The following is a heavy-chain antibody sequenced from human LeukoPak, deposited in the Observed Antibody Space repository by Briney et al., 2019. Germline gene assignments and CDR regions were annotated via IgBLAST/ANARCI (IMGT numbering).Heavy chain of an antibody. V-gene: IGHV3-11*01. CDR2: ISRSGSTI. CDR1: GFTFSDYY. J-gene: IGHJ5*02. CDR3: ARAGYCGTTTCSYGWFDP. D-gene: IGHD2-2*01. Sequence: GSLRLSCAASGFTFSDYYMTWIRQAPGKGLEWVSYISRSGSTIYYADSVKGRFTISRDNTKNPLYLQMNSLRAEDTAVYYCARAGYCGTTTCSYGWFDPWGQGTLVTVSS.